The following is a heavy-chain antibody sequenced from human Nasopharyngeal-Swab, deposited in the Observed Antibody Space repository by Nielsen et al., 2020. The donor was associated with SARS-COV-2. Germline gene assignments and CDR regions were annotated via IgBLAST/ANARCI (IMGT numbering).Heavy chain of an antibody. CDR2: IWYDGSNK. V-gene: IGHV3-33*01. J-gene: IGHJ6*02. CDR3: ARTEGGGYDILTGYPNYYYGMDV. CDR1: GFTFSSYG. D-gene: IGHD3-9*01. Sequence: GESLKISCAASGFTFSSYGMHWVRQAPGKGLEWVAVIWYDGSNKYYADSVKGRFTISRDNSKNTLYLQMNSLRAEDTAVYYCARTEGGGYDILTGYPNYYYGMDVWGQGTTVTVSS.